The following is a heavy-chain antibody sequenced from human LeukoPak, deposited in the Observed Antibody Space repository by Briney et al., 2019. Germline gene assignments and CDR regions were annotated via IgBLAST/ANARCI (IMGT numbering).Heavy chain of an antibody. Sequence: ASVKVSCKASGYTFTSYGISWVRQAPGQGLEWMGWISAYNGNTNYAQKLQGRVTMTTDTSTSTAYMELRSLRSDDTAVYYCARLLRYFDWLLSSGWFDPWGQGTLVTVSS. D-gene: IGHD3-9*01. CDR3: ARLLRYFDWLLSSGWFDP. J-gene: IGHJ5*02. V-gene: IGHV1-18*01. CDR1: GYTFTSYG. CDR2: ISAYNGNT.